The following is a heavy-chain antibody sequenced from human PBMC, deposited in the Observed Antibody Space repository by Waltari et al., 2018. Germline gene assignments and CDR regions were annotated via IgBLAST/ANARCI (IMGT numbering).Heavy chain of an antibody. CDR2: ISWNSGSI. Sequence: EVQLVESGGGLVQPGRSLRLSCAASGFTFDDYAMHWVRQPPGKGLEWVSGISWNSGSIGYADSVKGRFTISRDNAKNSLYLQMNSLRAEDTALYYCAKDRYSSSSGSNFDYWGQGTLVTVSS. J-gene: IGHJ4*02. CDR1: GFTFDDYA. V-gene: IGHV3-9*01. D-gene: IGHD6-6*01. CDR3: AKDRYSSSSGSNFDY.